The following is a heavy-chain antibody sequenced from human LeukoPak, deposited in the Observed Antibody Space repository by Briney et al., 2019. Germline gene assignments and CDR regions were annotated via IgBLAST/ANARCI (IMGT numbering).Heavy chain of an antibody. CDR3: AKDSNPYSSGWPPDY. CDR2: ISYDGSNK. Sequence: GGSLRLSCAASGFTFSSYGMHWVRQAPGKGPEWVAVISYDGSNKYYADSVKGRFTISRDNSKNTLYLQMNSLRAEDTAVYYCAKDSNPYSSGWPPDYWGQGTLVTVSS. J-gene: IGHJ4*02. V-gene: IGHV3-30*18. D-gene: IGHD6-19*01. CDR1: GFTFSSYG.